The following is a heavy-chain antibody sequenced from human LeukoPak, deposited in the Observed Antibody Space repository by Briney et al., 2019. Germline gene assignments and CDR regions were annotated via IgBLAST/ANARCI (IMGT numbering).Heavy chain of an antibody. CDR1: GFTFSSYA. CDR3: AKDPSSTNYYYYYYMDV. J-gene: IGHJ6*03. D-gene: IGHD2-2*01. Sequence: PGGSLRLSCAASGFTFSSYAMSWVRQAPGKGLEWVSAISGSGGSTYYADSVKGQFTISRDNSKNTLYLQMNSLRAEDTAVYYCAKDPSSTNYYYYYYMDVWGKGTTVTVSS. CDR2: ISGSGGST. V-gene: IGHV3-23*01.